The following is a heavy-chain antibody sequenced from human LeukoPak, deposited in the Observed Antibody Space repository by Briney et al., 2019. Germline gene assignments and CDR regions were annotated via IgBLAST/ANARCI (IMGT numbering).Heavy chain of an antibody. CDR3: ARGRAMVTS. V-gene: IGHV4-61*01. Sequence: SEPLSLTCTVSGGSITSSSYYWSWIRQPPGKGLEWIGYIYYSGSTNYNPSLKSRVTISVDTSKNQFSLKLSSVTAADTAVYYCARGRAMVTSWGQGTLVSVSS. CDR2: IYYSGST. J-gene: IGHJ4*02. D-gene: IGHD5-18*01. CDR1: GGSITSSSYY.